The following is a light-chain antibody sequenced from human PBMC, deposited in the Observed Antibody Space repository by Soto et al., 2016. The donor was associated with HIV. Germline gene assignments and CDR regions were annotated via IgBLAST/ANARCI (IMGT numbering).Light chain of an antibody. J-gene: IGLJ2*01. CDR1: KLRNKY. Sequence: SYELTQPPSVSVSPGQTASITCSGDKLRNKYVSWYQQKPGQSPVLVIYQDRKRPSGIPERFSGSNSGNTATLTISGTQAMDEADYYCQAWDSSTSFGGGAKLTVL. CDR2: QDR. CDR3: QAWDSSTS. V-gene: IGLV3-1*01.